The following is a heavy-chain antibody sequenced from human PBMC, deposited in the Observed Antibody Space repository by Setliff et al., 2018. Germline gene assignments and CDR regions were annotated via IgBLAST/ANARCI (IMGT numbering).Heavy chain of an antibody. V-gene: IGHV1-69*05. J-gene: IGHJ4*02. D-gene: IGHD2-2*01. CDR1: GYTFINYE. CDR2: IMAIFGPA. CDR3: ARRDQAGFFDY. Sequence: GASVKVSCKASGYTFINYEINWVRQATGQGLEWMGGIMAIFGPANYAQMFQGRVTITTDESTSTSYMELSSLRSEDTALYYCARRDQAGFFDYWGQGTLVTVSS.